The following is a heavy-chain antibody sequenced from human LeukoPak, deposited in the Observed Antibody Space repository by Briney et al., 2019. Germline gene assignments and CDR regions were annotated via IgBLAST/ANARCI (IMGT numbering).Heavy chain of an antibody. Sequence: SETLSLTCTVSGGSISSSSYYWSWIRQPAGKGLEWIGRIYTSGSTNYNPSLKSRVTMSVDTSKNQFSLKLSSVTAADTAVYYCARELSRRYSSSWYSPVFDYWGQGTLVTVSS. CDR1: GGSISSSSYY. V-gene: IGHV4-61*02. CDR2: IYTSGST. CDR3: ARELSRRYSSSWYSPVFDY. D-gene: IGHD6-13*01. J-gene: IGHJ4*02.